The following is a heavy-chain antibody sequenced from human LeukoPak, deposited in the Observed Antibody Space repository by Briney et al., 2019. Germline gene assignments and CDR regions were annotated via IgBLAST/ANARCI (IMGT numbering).Heavy chain of an antibody. CDR3: AKDRYYGSGSPPAA. D-gene: IGHD3-10*01. Sequence: GGSLRLSCAASGFTFSSYGMHWVRQAPGKGLEWVAFIRYDGSNKYYADSVKGRLTISRDNSKNTLYLQMNSLRAEDTAVYYCAKDRYYGSGSPPAAWGQVTMVTVSS. V-gene: IGHV3-30*02. CDR1: GFTFSSYG. J-gene: IGHJ3*01. CDR2: IRYDGSNK.